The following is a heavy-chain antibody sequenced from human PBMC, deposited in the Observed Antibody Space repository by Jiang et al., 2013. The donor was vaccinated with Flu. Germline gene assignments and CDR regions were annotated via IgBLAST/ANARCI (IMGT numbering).Heavy chain of an antibody. CDR3: ASTRSSAYYDFDY. D-gene: IGHD3-22*01. CDR2: VSYDGRNK. Sequence: QLLESGGGVVQPGRSLRLSCAASGFTFSDFAMHWVRQAPGKGLEWVALVSYDGRNKFYVDSVKGRFTISRDNSKNTLFLQMNSLRPEDTAVYYCASTRSSAYYDFDYWGQGTLVTVSS. CDR1: GFTFSDFA. V-gene: IGHV3-30*04. J-gene: IGHJ4*02.